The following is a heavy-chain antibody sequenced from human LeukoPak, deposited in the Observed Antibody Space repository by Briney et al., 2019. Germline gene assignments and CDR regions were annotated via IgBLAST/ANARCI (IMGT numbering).Heavy chain of an antibody. J-gene: IGHJ6*03. V-gene: IGHV4-34*01. CDR1: GGSFSNYY. CDR2: INDSGRI. CDR3: ARRWNYGRNYYIDV. D-gene: IGHD1-7*01. Sequence: SETLSLTCAVYGGSFSNYYWSWLRQPPGKGLEWIGEINDSGRISYNPSLMSRVTVSVDTSKNQFSLRLTSVTATDTAVYYCARRWNYGRNYYIDVWGKGATVSVSS.